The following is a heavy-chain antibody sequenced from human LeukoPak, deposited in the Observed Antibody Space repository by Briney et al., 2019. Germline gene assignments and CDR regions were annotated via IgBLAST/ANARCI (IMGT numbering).Heavy chain of an antibody. J-gene: IGHJ6*02. CDR3: ARDIRLPNYYYYGMDV. CDR2: IKQDGSEK. V-gene: IGHV3-7*01. D-gene: IGHD5-18*01. CDR1: GFTFSSYW. Sequence: GGSLRLSWAASGFTFSSYWMSWVRQAPGKGLEWLANIKQDGSEKYYVDSVKGRFTISRDNAKNSLYLQMNSLRAEDTAVYYCARDIRLPNYYYYGMDVWGQGTTVTVSS.